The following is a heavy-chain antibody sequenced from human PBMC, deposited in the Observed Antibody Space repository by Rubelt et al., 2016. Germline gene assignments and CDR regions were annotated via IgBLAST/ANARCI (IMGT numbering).Heavy chain of an antibody. CDR2: IYSSGSS. J-gene: IGHJ6*02. CDR1: GGSISSRSYY. CDR3: ARDKLPRYGMDV. Sequence: QLQLQESGPGLVKPSETLSLTCTVSGGSISSRSYYWGWIRQPPGKGLEWIGSIYSSGSSYYNPSLQLRVPISVDTPKNQFSLKLSSVTAADTAVYYCARDKLPRYGMDVWGQGTTVTVSS. V-gene: IGHV4-39*07. D-gene: IGHD5-24*01.